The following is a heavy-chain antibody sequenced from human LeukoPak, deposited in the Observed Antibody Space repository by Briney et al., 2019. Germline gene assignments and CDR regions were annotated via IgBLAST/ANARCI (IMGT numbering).Heavy chain of an antibody. J-gene: IGHJ4*02. CDR2: INHSGST. Sequence: SETLSLTCAVYGGSFSGYYWSWIRQPPGKGLEWIGEINHSGSTNYNPSLKSRVTISVDTSKNQFSLKLSSVTAADTAVYYCAREGHSSSWNPLDYRGQGTLVTVSS. V-gene: IGHV4-34*01. CDR1: GGSFSGYY. CDR3: AREGHSSSWNPLDY. D-gene: IGHD6-13*01.